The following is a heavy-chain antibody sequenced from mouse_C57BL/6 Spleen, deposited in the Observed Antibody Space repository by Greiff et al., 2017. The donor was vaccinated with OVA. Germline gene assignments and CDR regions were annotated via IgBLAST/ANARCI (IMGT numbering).Heavy chain of an antibody. CDR3: ASKRNNWDVFDY. J-gene: IGHJ2*01. CDR2: INPSTGGT. D-gene: IGHD4-1*02. CDR1: GYSFTGYY. V-gene: IGHV1-42*01. Sequence: QLQQSGPELVKPGASVKISCKASGYSFTGYYMNWVKQSPEKSLEWIGEINPSTGGTTYNQKFKAKATLTVDKSSSTAYMQLKSLTSEDSAVYYCASKRNNWDVFDYWGQGTTLTVSS.